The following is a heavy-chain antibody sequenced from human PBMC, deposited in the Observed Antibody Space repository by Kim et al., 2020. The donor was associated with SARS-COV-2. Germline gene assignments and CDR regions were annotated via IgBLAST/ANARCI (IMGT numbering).Heavy chain of an antibody. CDR2: ISGSGGST. CDR1: GFTFSSYA. Sequence: GGSLRLSCAASGFTFSSYAMSWVRQAPGKGLEWVSAISGSGGSTYYADSVKGRFTISRDNSKNTLYLQMNSLRAEDTAVYYCAKGAFAAAGPLYYYYYYMDVWGKGTTVTVSS. D-gene: IGHD6-13*01. V-gene: IGHV3-23*01. CDR3: AKGAFAAAGPLYYYYYYMDV. J-gene: IGHJ6*03.